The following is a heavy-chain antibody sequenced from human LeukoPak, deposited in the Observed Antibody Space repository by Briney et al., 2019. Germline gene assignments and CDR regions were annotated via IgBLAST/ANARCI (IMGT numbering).Heavy chain of an antibody. V-gene: IGHV4-39*07. CDR1: GGSISSSSYY. D-gene: IGHD3-10*01. Sequence: PSETLSLTCTVSGGSISSSSYYWGWIRQPPGKGLEWIGSIYYSGSAYYNPSLKSRVTISVDTSKNQFSLKLSSVTAADTAVYYCARDSYGSGSYSAWYAFDIWGQGTMVTVSS. J-gene: IGHJ3*02. CDR2: IYYSGSA. CDR3: ARDSYGSGSYSAWYAFDI.